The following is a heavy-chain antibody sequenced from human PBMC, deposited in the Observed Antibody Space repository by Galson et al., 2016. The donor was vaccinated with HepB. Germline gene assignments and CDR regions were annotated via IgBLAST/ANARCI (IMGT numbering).Heavy chain of an antibody. CDR1: GLTVSSNY. Sequence: SLRLSCAASGLTVSSNYMNWVRQAPGKGLEWVSVIYSSGSTYYADSVKGRFTISRDISKNTVYLQMNSLRAEDTAVYYCARFLSGRDYWGQGTLVTVSS. D-gene: IGHD2-15*01. CDR3: ARFLSGRDY. V-gene: IGHV3-53*01. CDR2: IYSSGST. J-gene: IGHJ4*02.